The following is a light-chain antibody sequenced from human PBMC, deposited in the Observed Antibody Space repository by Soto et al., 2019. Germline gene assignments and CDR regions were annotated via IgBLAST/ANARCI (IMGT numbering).Light chain of an antibody. CDR1: QSITDC. CDR3: QYWDDYSWT. CDR2: KAS. J-gene: IGKJ1*01. V-gene: IGKV1-5*03. Sequence: DIQMTQSPSTLSASVGDRVTITCRARQSITDCLAWYQQKPGKAPKFLIYKASNLEGGVPSRFSGSGSGTEFTLTISSVQPDDFATYYCQYWDDYSWTFGQGTKVEIK.